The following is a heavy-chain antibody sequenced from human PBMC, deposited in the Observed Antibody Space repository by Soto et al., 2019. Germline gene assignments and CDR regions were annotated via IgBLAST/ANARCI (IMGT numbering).Heavy chain of an antibody. CDR2: ISGSGGST. V-gene: IGHV3-23*01. CDR1: GFTFSSYA. J-gene: IGHJ4*02. CDR3: AKVGVYYYGAPVVCFDY. D-gene: IGHD3-10*01. Sequence: PGGSLRVSCAASGFTFSSYAMSWVRQDTGKGLEWVSAISGSGGSTYYADSVKGRFTISRDNSKNTLYLQMNRLRAEDTAVYYCAKVGVYYYGAPVVCFDYWGQGTLVTVSS.